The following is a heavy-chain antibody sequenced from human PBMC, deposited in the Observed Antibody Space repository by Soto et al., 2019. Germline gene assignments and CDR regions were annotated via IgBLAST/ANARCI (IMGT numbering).Heavy chain of an antibody. CDR3: AKDRGSSGWYVDY. CDR2: ISGSGGST. J-gene: IGHJ4*02. CDR1: GFTFSSYA. D-gene: IGHD6-19*01. V-gene: IGHV3-23*01. Sequence: EVQLLESGGGLVQPGGSLRLSCAASGFTFSSYAMSWVLQAPGKGLEWVSAISGSGGSTYYADSVKGRFTISRDNSKNTRYLQMNSLRAEDTAVYYCAKDRGSSGWYVDYWGQGTLVTVSS.